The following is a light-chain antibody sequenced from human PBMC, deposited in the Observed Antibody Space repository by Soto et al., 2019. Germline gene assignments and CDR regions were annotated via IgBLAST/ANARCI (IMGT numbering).Light chain of an antibody. V-gene: IGKV1-8*01. CDR2: AAS. CDR1: QGISSY. CDR3: QHYNSYSEA. Sequence: AIRMTQSPSSLSASTGDRVTISCRASQGISSYLAWYQKKPGKAPKLLIYAASTLQSGVPSRFSGSGSGTEFTLTISSLQPDDSATYYCQHYNSYSEAFGQGTKVDI. J-gene: IGKJ1*01.